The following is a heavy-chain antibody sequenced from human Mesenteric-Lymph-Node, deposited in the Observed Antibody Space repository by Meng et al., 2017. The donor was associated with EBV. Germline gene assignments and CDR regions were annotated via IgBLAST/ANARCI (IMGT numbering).Heavy chain of an antibody. CDR1: GFTFSNAW. J-gene: IGHJ4*02. Sequence: VRLVGSGGGLVTPGGSLRLSCAASGFTFSNAWMSWVRQAPGKGLEWVSAISGSGGSTYYADSVKGRFTISRDNSKNTLYLQMNSLRAEDTAVYYCAKGFTTLVDYWGQGTLVTASS. CDR2: ISGSGGST. CDR3: AKGFTTLVDY. V-gene: IGHV3-23*04. D-gene: IGHD3-22*01.